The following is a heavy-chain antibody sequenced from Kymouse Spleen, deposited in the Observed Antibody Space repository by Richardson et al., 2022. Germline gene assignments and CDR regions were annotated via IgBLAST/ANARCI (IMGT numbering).Heavy chain of an antibody. V-gene: IGHV4-39*01. J-gene: IGHJ5*02. CDR1: GGSISSSSYY. CDR2: IYYSGST. Sequence: QLQLQESGPGLVKPSETLSLTCTVSGGSISSSSYYWGWIRQPPGKGLEWIGSIYYSGSTYYNPSLKSRVTISVDTSKNQFSLKLSSVTAADTAVYYCACHYYGSGSLNWFDPWGQGTLVTVSS. CDR3: ACHYYGSGSLNWFDP. D-gene: IGHD3-10*01.